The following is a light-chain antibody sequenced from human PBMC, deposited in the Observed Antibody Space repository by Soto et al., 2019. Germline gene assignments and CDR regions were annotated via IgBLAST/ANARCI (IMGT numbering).Light chain of an antibody. CDR1: QSISSW. J-gene: IGKJ1*01. Sequence: DIQMTHSPSTLSASVLYRVTITFRASQSISSWLVWYQQKPGKAPKLLIIDVSTLQSGVPSRFSGSGSGKEFTLTIRSLQPDDFATYYCKHYSSYSKFGQGIKVDIK. CDR3: KHYSSYSK. V-gene: IGKV1-5*01. CDR2: DVS.